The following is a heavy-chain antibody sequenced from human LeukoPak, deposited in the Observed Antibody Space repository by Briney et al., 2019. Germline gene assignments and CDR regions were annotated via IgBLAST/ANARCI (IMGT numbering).Heavy chain of an antibody. Sequence: GGSLRLYCAASGFTFSSYWMSWVRQAAGKGLEWVANIKQDGSEKYYVDSVKGRFTISRDNAKNSLYLQMNSLRAEDTAVYYCARVQKQWLVPHYFDYWGQGTLVTVSS. CDR1: GFTFSSYW. CDR2: IKQDGSEK. V-gene: IGHV3-7*03. CDR3: ARVQKQWLVPHYFDY. D-gene: IGHD6-19*01. J-gene: IGHJ4*02.